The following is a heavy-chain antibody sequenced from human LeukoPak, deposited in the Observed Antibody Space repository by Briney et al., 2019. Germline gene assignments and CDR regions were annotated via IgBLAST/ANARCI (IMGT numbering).Heavy chain of an antibody. CDR3: ARGLLWFGELWDPFDY. V-gene: IGHV1-46*01. J-gene: IGHJ4*02. CDR1: GYTFTSYY. CDR2: INPSGGST. Sequence: ASVKVSCKASGYTFTSYYMHWVRQAPGQGLEWMGIINPSGGSTSYAQKFQGRVTMTRDMSTSTVYMGLSSLRSEDTAVYYCARGLLWFGELWDPFDYWGQGTLVTVSS. D-gene: IGHD3-10*01.